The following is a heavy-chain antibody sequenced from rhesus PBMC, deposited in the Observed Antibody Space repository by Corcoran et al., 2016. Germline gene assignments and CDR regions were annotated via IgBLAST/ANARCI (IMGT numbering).Heavy chain of an antibody. Sequence: QVQLQESGPGVVKPSETLSLTCAVSGGSISSGYGWSWIRQPPGQGLEWIGYIYGSSGRTNYNPSLKNRVTISKDATKNQFSLKLSSVTAADTAVYYCARRLATVTLSYFDYWGQGVLVTVSS. CDR3: ARRLATVTLSYFDY. CDR2: IYGSSGRT. J-gene: IGHJ4*01. V-gene: IGHV4-76*01. D-gene: IGHD5-36*02. CDR1: GGSISSGYG.